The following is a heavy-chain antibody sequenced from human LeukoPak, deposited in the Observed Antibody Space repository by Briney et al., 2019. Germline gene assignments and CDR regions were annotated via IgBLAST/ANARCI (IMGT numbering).Heavy chain of an antibody. D-gene: IGHD2-15*01. J-gene: IGHJ3*02. CDR1: GYSISSSNW. V-gene: IGHV4-28*05. CDR2: IYSSGSI. CDR3: ARKGYSHAFDI. Sequence: PSETLSLTCAVSGYSISSSNWWGWIRQPPGKGLEWIGYIYSSGSIYYNPSLKSRVTMSVDTSKNQFSLRLSSVTAVDTAVYYCARKGYSHAFDIWGQGTMVTVSS.